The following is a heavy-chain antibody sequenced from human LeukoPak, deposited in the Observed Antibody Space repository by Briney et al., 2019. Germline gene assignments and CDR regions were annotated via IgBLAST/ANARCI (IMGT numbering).Heavy chain of an antibody. CDR3: AAVSAARAVAGTLFDY. D-gene: IGHD6-19*01. V-gene: IGHV1-24*01. J-gene: IGHJ4*02. CDR1: GYTLTELS. CDR2: FYPEDGET. Sequence: ASVKVSCKVSGYTLTELSMHWVRQAPGKGLEWMGGFYPEDGETIYAQKFQGRVTMTEDTSTDTAYMELSSLRSEDTAVYYCAAVSAARAVAGTLFDYWGQGTLVTVSS.